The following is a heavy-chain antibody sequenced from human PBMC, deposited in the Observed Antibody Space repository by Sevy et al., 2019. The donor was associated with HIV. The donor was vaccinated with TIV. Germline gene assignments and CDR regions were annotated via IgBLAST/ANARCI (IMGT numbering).Heavy chain of an antibody. CDR1: GFTFSSYA. CDR3: AGGFYGDYEIYAFDI. V-gene: IGHV3-30-3*01. CDR2: ISYDGSNK. D-gene: IGHD4-17*01. Sequence: GGSLRLSCAASGFTFSSYAMHWVRQAPGKGLEWVAVISYDGSNKYYADSVKGRFTISRDNSKNTLYLQMNSLRGEDTAVYYCAGGFYGDYEIYAFDIWGQGTMVTVSS. J-gene: IGHJ3*02.